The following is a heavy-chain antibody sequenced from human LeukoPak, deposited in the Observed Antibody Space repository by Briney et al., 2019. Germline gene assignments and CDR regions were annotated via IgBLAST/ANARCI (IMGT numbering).Heavy chain of an antibody. CDR2: IYGDDDK. J-gene: IGHJ4*02. Sequence: SGPTLVNPTQTLTLTCTFSGFSLTTSGVGVGWIRQPPGTALECLTLIYGDDDKRYSPPLKSRLTVTKDTSKNQVVLTMTNMDPVDTATYFCAHTMVKWRVAFDFWGQRTLVTVSS. CDR3: AHTMVKWRVAFDF. V-gene: IGHV2-5*02. CDR1: GFSLTTSGVG. D-gene: IGHD1-26*01.